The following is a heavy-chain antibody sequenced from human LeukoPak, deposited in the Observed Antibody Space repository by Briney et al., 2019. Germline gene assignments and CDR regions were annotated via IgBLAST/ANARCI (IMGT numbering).Heavy chain of an antibody. D-gene: IGHD6-19*01. CDR2: ISYDGSNK. J-gene: IGHJ4*02. CDR3: AKESVAGSYFDY. Sequence: GGSLRLSCAASGFTFSSYGMHWVRQAPGKGLEWVAVISYDGSNKYYADSVKGRFTISRDNSKNTLYLQMNSLRAEDTAVYYCAKESVAGSYFDYWGQGILVTVSS. CDR1: GFTFSSYG. V-gene: IGHV3-30*18.